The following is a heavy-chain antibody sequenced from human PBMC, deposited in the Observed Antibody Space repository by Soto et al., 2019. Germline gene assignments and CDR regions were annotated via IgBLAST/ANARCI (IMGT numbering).Heavy chain of an antibody. CDR3: ARDKYSSGWYYFDY. CDR2: INPSGGST. V-gene: IGHV1-46*03. Sequence: QVQLVQSGAEVKKPGASVKVSCKASENPFPGYNIPWVHRPPDQGLRWMGIINPSGGSTSYAQKFQGRVTMTRDTSTSTVYMELSSLRSEDTAVYYCARDKYSSGWYYFDYWGQGTLVTVSS. J-gene: IGHJ4*02. CDR1: ENPFPGYN. D-gene: IGHD6-19*01.